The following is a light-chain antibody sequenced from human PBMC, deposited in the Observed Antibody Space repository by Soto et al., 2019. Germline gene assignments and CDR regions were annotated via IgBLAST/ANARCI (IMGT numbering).Light chain of an antibody. V-gene: IGKV1-5*01. J-gene: IGKJ1*01. CDR2: AAF. CDR3: QQYNSERT. CDR1: QSISGR. Sequence: DIQMTQSPSTLSASVGDRVTITCRASQSISGRLAWYQQKPGKAPKLLIYAAFSLESGVPSRFSGSGSGTEFILTISSLQPDDFATYYCQQYNSERTFGQGTKVEIK.